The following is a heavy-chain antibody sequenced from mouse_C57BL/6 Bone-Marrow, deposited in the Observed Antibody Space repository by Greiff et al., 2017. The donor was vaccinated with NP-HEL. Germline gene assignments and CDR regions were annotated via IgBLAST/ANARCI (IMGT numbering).Heavy chain of an antibody. CDR3: ARHGSSYDWYFDV. Sequence: DVMLVESGGGLVQPGGSLKLSCAASGFTFSDYGMAWVRQAPRKGPEWVAFISNLAYSIYYADTVTGRFTISRENAKNTLYLEMSSLRSEDTAMYYCARHGSSYDWYFDVWGTGTTVTVSS. V-gene: IGHV5-15*01. J-gene: IGHJ1*03. D-gene: IGHD1-1*01. CDR1: GFTFSDYG. CDR2: ISNLAYSI.